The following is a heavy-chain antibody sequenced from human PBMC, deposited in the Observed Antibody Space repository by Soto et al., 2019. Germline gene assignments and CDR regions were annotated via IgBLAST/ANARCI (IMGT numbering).Heavy chain of an antibody. CDR2: IYYTGST. V-gene: IGHV4-31*03. CDR3: ARDRRAAHGTRGSIDT. J-gene: IGHJ5*02. CDR1: GGYIGSGGYY. Sequence: QVQLPESGPGLVKPSQTLSLTCNVSGGYIGSGGYYWSWIRQHPGTDLEWIGYIYYTGSTYYNRSRWSRVSLSVYTSKNQLDLKLTSVTAADSAFYYCARDRRAAHGTRGSIDTWGQGTMVTVSA. D-gene: IGHD6-13*01.